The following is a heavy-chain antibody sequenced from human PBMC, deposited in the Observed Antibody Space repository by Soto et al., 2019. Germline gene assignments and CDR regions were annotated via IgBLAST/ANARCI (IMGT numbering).Heavy chain of an antibody. Sequence: ASVKVSCKASGYTFTSYDINWVRQATGQGLEWMGWMNPNSGNTGYAQKFQGRLTMTRNTSISTAYMELSSLRSEDRAVYYCTRVPSRSNGYQLLYAFDIWGQGTMVTVSS. CDR1: GYTFTSYD. CDR2: MNPNSGNT. V-gene: IGHV1-8*01. D-gene: IGHD2-2*02. J-gene: IGHJ3*02. CDR3: TRVPSRSNGYQLLYAFDI.